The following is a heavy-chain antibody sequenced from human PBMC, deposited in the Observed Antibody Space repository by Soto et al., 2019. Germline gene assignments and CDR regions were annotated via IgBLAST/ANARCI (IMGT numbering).Heavy chain of an antibody. D-gene: IGHD4-17*01. CDR3: AREVGEDGDYGSGYFDL. CDR1: GFTFSSYG. Sequence: QVQLVESGGGVVQPGRSLRLSCAASGFTFSSYGMHWVRQAPGKGLEWVAVIWYDGSNKYYADSVKGRFTISRDNSKNTLYLQMNSVRAEDTAVYYCAREVGEDGDYGSGYFDLWGRGTLVTVSS. J-gene: IGHJ2*01. V-gene: IGHV3-33*01. CDR2: IWYDGSNK.